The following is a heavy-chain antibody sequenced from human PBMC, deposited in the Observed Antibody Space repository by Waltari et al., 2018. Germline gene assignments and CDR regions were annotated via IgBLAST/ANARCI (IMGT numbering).Heavy chain of an antibody. V-gene: IGHV4-4*07. CDR3: ARAQERRDAFDF. Sequence: QVQPQESGPGLVKPWETLSLTCTVSGRSMSYHYWHWIRPPAVKGLEYIGRVFTSGRTNYNPSLNSRVTMSIDTSKGQFSLELTSVTAADTAIYYCARAQERRDAFDFWGKGTMVTVSS. D-gene: IGHD1-1*01. CDR2: VFTSGRT. J-gene: IGHJ3*01. CDR1: GRSMSYHY.